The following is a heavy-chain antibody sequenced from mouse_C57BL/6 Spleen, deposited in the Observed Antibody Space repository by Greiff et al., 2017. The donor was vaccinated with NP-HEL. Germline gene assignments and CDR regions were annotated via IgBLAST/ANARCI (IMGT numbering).Heavy chain of an antibody. CDR2: IRSKSNNYAT. D-gene: IGHD2-3*01. J-gene: IGHJ4*01. V-gene: IGHV10-1*01. CDR1: GFSFNTYA. Sequence: EVKVVESGGGLVQPKGSLKLSCAASGFSFNTYAMNWVRQAPGKGLEWVARIRSKSNNYATYYADSVKDRFTISRDDSESMLYLQMNNLKTEDTAMYYCVSADGSYAMDYWGQGTSVTVSS. CDR3: VSADGSYAMDY.